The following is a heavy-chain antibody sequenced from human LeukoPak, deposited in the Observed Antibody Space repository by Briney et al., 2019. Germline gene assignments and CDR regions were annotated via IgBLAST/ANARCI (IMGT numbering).Heavy chain of an antibody. D-gene: IGHD3-22*01. CDR1: GYNFNNYG. J-gene: IGHJ4*02. CDR3: ARGPRYYSDSSLCYFDY. Sequence: GASVKVSCQASGYNFNNYGVTWVRQAPGQGLEWMGRISAYNGNTNYAQKFQGRVIMTTDTSTNTAYMELKSLRPSDTALYFCARGPRYYSDSSLCYFDYWAQGTLVTVSS. CDR2: ISAYNGNT. V-gene: IGHV1-18*01.